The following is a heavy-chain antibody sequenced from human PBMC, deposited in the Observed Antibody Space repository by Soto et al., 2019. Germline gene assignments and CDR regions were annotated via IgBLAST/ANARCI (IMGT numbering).Heavy chain of an antibody. Sequence: GGSLRLSCAASGFTFSSYGMHWVRQAPGKGLEWVAVIWYDGSNKYYADSVKGRFTISRDNSKNTLYLQMNSLRAEDTAVYYCAREAVAGTVIDYWGQGTLVTVSS. CDR1: GFTFSSYG. V-gene: IGHV3-33*01. D-gene: IGHD6-19*01. CDR2: IWYDGSNK. CDR3: AREAVAGTVIDY. J-gene: IGHJ4*02.